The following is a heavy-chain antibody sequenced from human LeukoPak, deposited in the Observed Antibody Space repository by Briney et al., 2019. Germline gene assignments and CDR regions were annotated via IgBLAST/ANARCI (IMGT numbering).Heavy chain of an antibody. CDR1: GFTVSSNH. D-gene: IGHD2/OR15-2a*01. CDR2: IYSGGST. V-gene: IGHV3-66*01. Sequence: GGSLRLSCAASGFTVSSNHMSWVRQAPGKGLEWVSIIYSGGSTYYADSVKGRFIISRDNSKNTLYLQMNSLRVEDTAVYYCAKYGPPFDYWGQGTLVTVSS. CDR3: AKYGPPFDY. J-gene: IGHJ4*02.